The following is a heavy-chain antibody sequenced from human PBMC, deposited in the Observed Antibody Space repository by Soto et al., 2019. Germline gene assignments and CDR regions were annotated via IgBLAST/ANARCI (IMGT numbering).Heavy chain of an antibody. CDR1: RGSIQSSTYY. J-gene: IGHJ3*02. CDR3: ARQTYLTYFDI. Sequence: QLQLQESGPGLVKPSETLSLTCTVSRGSIQSSTYYWGWIRQPPGKGLEWIGTVYYNGSPYFNPSLKSRLTLSAEPSQNQFSLRLASVTAADTAVYYCARQTYLTYFDIWGQGTMVTVSS. CDR2: VYYNGSP. V-gene: IGHV4-39*01. D-gene: IGHD3-16*01.